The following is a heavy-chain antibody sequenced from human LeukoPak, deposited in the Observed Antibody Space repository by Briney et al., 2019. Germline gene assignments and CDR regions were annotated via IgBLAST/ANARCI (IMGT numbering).Heavy chain of an antibody. CDR1: GFTFSSYA. CDR2: ITAGGNG. Sequence: GGSLRLSCAASGFTFSSYAMSWVRQAPGKGLEWVSGITAGGNGFYADLVKGRFTISRDNYKNTLYLQVNSLRAEDTAVYYCAKEIAVGGTPVLDYWGQGTLVTVSS. CDR3: AKEIAVGGTPVLDY. V-gene: IGHV3-23*01. D-gene: IGHD6-19*01. J-gene: IGHJ4*02.